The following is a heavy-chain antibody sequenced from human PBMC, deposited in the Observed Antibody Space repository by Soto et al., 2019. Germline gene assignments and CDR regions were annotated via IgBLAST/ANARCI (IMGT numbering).Heavy chain of an antibody. D-gene: IGHD2-15*01. CDR2: ISYDSSNK. CDR1: GFTFSYG. V-gene: IGHV3-30*18. J-gene: IGHJ4*02. Sequence: VQLLESGGGLIQPGGSLRLSCAASGFTFSYGIHWLRQAPGKGLEWVAYISYDSSNKFYGDSVKGRFTISRDNSKNTQFLQMNSLRAEDTAVYYCAKLVIGYCSGNTCGDYWGQGTLVAVSS. CDR3: AKLVIGYCSGNTCGDY.